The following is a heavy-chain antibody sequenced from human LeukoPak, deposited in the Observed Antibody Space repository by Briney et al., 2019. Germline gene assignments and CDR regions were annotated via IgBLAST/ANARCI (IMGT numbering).Heavy chain of an antibody. Sequence: SETLSLTCAVYGGSFSGYYWSWIRQPPGKGLEWIGEINHSGSTNYNPSLKSRVTISVDTSKNQFSLKLSSVTAADTAVYYCARVGRYYDILTDWGQGTLVTVSS. CDR2: INHSGST. CDR3: ARVGRYYDILTD. V-gene: IGHV4-34*01. D-gene: IGHD3-9*01. CDR1: GGSFSGYY. J-gene: IGHJ4*02.